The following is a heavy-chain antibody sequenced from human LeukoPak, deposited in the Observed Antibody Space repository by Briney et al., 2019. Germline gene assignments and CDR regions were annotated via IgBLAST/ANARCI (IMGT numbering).Heavy chain of an antibody. J-gene: IGHJ4*02. Sequence: SETLSLTCTVSGGSISSYYWSWIRQPPGKGLEWIGYIYYSGSTNYNPSLKSRVTISVDTSKNQFSLKLSSVTAADTAVYYCARKVATTYPFDYWGQGTLVTVSS. CDR1: GGSISSYY. D-gene: IGHD5-24*01. CDR3: ARKVATTYPFDY. V-gene: IGHV4-59*01. CDR2: IYYSGST.